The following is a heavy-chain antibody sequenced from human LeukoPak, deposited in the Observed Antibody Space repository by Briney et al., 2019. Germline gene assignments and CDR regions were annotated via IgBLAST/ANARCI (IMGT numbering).Heavy chain of an antibody. V-gene: IGHV4-39*07. CDR3: ARGGYYGSGSYYNWFDP. CDR2: IYYSGST. D-gene: IGHD3-10*01. J-gene: IGHJ5*02. CDR1: GGSISSSSYY. Sequence: SETLSLTCTVSGGSISSSSYYWGWIRQPPGKGLEWIGSIYYSGSTYYNPSLKSRVTISVDRSKNQFSLKLSSVTAADTAVYYCARGGYYGSGSYYNWFDPWGQGTLVTVSS.